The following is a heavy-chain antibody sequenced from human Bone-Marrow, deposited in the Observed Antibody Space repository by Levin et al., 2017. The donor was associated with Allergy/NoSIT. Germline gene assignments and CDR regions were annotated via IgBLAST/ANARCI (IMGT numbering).Heavy chain of an antibody. D-gene: IGHD4-17*01. CDR2: VNPNSGNT. J-gene: IGHJ6*02. Sequence: GESLKISCKASGYIFTNYDINWVRQATGQGLEWMGWVNPNSGNTVYVQKFQGRVTMTRNTATNTVYLELSSLRSEDTAVFYCAISYGDDNYYYHYALDVWGQGTTVTVSS. CDR1: GYIFTNYD. V-gene: IGHV1-8*01. CDR3: AISYGDDNYYYHYALDV.